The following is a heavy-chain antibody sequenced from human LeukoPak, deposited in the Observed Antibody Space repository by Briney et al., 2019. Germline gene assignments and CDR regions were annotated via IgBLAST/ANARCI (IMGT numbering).Heavy chain of an antibody. V-gene: IGHV1-69*04. J-gene: IGHJ6*02. Sequence: SVKVSCKASGGTFSSYAISWVRQAPGQGLEWMGRIIPIFGIANYAQKFQGRVTITADKSTSTAYMELSSLRSEDTAVYYCARDPVVATTGPYYYYGMDVWGQGTTVTASS. CDR3: ARDPVVATTGPYYYYGMDV. CDR2: IIPIFGIA. CDR1: GGTFSSYA. D-gene: IGHD5-12*01.